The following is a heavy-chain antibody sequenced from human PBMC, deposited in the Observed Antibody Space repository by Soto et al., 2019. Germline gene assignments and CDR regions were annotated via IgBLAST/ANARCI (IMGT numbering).Heavy chain of an antibody. CDR1: GFTFSSYW. Sequence: PGGSLRLSCAASGFTFSSYWMTWVRQAPGKGLEWVANIKQDESEKYYVDSVKGRFTISRDNAQNSLYLQMNSLRAEDTAVYYCARAPPITTIFGVVPYYYGMDVWGQGTTVTVSS. CDR3: ARAPPITTIFGVVPYYYGMDV. V-gene: IGHV3-7*01. J-gene: IGHJ6*02. CDR2: IKQDESEK. D-gene: IGHD3-3*01.